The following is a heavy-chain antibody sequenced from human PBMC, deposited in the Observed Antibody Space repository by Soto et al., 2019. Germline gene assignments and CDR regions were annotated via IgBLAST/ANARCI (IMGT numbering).Heavy chain of an antibody. V-gene: IGHV4-59*01. CDR3: ARTPLI. J-gene: IGHJ4*02. CDR1: GDSISSYY. Sequence: PSETLSLTCTVSGDSISSYYWSWIRRPPGKGLEWIGFVYSNGTTSYSRSLRSRVTMSVDTSTNQFSLNLKPVTAADSAVYYCARTPLIWGQGILVTVSS. D-gene: IGHD2-15*01. CDR2: VYSNGTT.